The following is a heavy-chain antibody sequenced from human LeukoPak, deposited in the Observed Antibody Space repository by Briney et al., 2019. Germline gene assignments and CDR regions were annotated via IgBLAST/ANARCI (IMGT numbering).Heavy chain of an antibody. J-gene: IGHJ4*02. D-gene: IGHD6-19*01. CDR3: ARSSVAGTFHFDY. CDR2: SDLDDDK. V-gene: IGHV2-70*01. Sequence: SGPTLVNPTQTLTLTCTFSGFSLSTSGMCVSWIRQPPGKALEWLSLSDLDDDKYYITSLKTRLTISKDTSKNQVVLTMTNMAPVDTAAYYCARSSVAGTFHFDYWGQGTLVTVSS. CDR1: GFSLSTSGMC.